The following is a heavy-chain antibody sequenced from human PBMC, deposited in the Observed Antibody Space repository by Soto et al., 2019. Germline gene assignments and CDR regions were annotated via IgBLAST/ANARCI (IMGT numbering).Heavy chain of an antibody. J-gene: IGHJ6*02. D-gene: IGHD3-3*01. CDR2: IYYSGST. CDR1: GGSISSYY. V-gene: IGHV4-59*01. CDR3: ARCRYCDFWSGYYTGTPGHYYYGMDV. Sequence: SETLSLTCTVSGGSISSYYWSWIRQPPGKGLEWIGYIYYSGSTNYNPSLKSRVTISVDTSKNQFSLKLSSVTAADTAVYYCARCRYCDFWSGYYTGTPGHYYYGMDVWGQGTTVTGS.